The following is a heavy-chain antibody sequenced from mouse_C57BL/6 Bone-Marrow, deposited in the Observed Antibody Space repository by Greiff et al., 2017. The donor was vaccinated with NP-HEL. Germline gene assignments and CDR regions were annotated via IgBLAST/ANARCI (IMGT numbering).Heavy chain of an antibody. CDR3: ARPPYGYDWFAY. CDR1: GFTFSSYG. CDR2: ISSGGSYT. Sequence: EVMLVESGGDLVKPGGSLKLSCAASGFTFSSYGMSWVRQTPDKRLEWVATISSGGSYTYYPDSVKGRFTISRDNAKNTLYLQMSSLKSEDTAMYYCARPPYGYDWFAYWGQGTLVTVSA. J-gene: IGHJ3*01. V-gene: IGHV5-6*01. D-gene: IGHD2-2*01.